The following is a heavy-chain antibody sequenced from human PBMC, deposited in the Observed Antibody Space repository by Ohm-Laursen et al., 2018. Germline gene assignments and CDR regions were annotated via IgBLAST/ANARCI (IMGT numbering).Heavy chain of an antibody. J-gene: IGHJ4*02. Sequence: TLSLTCAISGDSVSSTSAAWNWIRQSPSRGLEWLGRTYYRSQWYSNYAVSVKSRMTVNADTSKNQFSLQLDSMTPEDTAVYYCARDGDRNEKFDYWGQGILVTVSS. D-gene: IGHD2-8*01. CDR2: TYYRSQWYS. V-gene: IGHV6-1*01. CDR1: GDSVSSTSAA. CDR3: ARDGDRNEKFDY.